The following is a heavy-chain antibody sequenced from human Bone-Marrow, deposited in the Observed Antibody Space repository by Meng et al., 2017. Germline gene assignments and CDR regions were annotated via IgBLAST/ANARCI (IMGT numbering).Heavy chain of an antibody. V-gene: IGHV4-31*03. CDR2: IYYSGST. J-gene: IGHJ6*02. Sequence: SETLSLTCTVSAGSISSGYYYWTWIRQHPGKGLEWIGYIYYSGSTHYNPSLKSRVTISVDTSKNQFSLKLSSVTAADTAVYYCARDRVHVGSGTYIHYYGMDVWGLGTTVTVSS. D-gene: IGHD3-10*01. CDR3: ARDRVHVGSGTYIHYYGMDV. CDR1: AGSISSGYYY.